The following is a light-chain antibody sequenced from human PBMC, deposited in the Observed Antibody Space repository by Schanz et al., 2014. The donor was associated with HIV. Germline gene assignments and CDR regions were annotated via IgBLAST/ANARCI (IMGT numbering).Light chain of an antibody. CDR2: DDS. Sequence: QSVLTQPPSLSGAPGQRVSLSCNGTSSNIGAGYDVHWYQQCPGTAPKLLIFDDSSRPSGVPDRFSGSKSGTAASLAITGLQADDEADYYCIAYTSDTVLFGGGTKRTVL. CDR3: IAYTSDTVL. J-gene: IGLJ2*01. CDR1: SSNIGAGYD. V-gene: IGLV1-40*01.